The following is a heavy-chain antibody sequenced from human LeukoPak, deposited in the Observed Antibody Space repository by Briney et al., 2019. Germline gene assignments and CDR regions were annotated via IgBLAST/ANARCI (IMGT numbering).Heavy chain of an antibody. Sequence: PGGSLRLSCAASGFTFSSYWMSWVRQAPGKGLEWVASIKQDGSEKYYVDSVKGRFTVSRDNAKNSLYLQMNSLRVEDTTVYYCARGDQGNSWYRPFNYWGQGTLVTVSS. CDR3: ARGDQGNSWYRPFNY. D-gene: IGHD6-13*01. CDR2: IKQDGSEK. V-gene: IGHV3-7*04. J-gene: IGHJ4*02. CDR1: GFTFSSYW.